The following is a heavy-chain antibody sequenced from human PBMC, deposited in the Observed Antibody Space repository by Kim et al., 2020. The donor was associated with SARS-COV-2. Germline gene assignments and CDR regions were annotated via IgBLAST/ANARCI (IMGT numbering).Heavy chain of an antibody. Sequence: KYYADSVKGRFTISRDDSKNTLYLQMNSLRAEDTAVYYCAREGARDSGSFWGQGTLVTVSS. CDR3: AREGARDSGSF. CDR2: K. V-gene: IGHV3-33*01. D-gene: IGHD1-26*01. J-gene: IGHJ4*02.